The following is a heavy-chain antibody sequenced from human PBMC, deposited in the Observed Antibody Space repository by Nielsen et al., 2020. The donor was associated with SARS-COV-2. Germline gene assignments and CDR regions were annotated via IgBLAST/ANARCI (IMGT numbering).Heavy chain of an antibody. Sequence: SLKISCAASGFTFDDYAMHWVRQVPGKGLEWVSGVSWNSAYMAYADSVKGRFIISRDDSKNTVNLQMNSLTVEDTAIYYCAREGTGNWFDPWGQGTRVTVSS. CDR1: GFTFDDYA. CDR2: VSWNSAYM. V-gene: IGHV3-9*01. J-gene: IGHJ5*02. CDR3: AREGTGNWFDP.